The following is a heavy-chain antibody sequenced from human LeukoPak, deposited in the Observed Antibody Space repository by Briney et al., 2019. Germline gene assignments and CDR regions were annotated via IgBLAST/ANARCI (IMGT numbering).Heavy chain of an antibody. Sequence: PSETLSLTCAVSGGSISSSNWWSWVRQPPGKGLEWIGEIYHSGSTNYNPSLKSRVTISVDKSKNQFSLKLSSVTAADTAVYYCARDWGAAAGPYYYYYMDVWGKGTTVTVSS. CDR1: GGSISSSNW. CDR2: IYHSGST. V-gene: IGHV4-4*02. J-gene: IGHJ6*03. D-gene: IGHD6-13*01. CDR3: ARDWGAAAGPYYYYYMDV.